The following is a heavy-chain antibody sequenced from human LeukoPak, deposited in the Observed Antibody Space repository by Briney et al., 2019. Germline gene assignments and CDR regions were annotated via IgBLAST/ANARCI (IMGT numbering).Heavy chain of an antibody. D-gene: IGHD1-26*01. Sequence: PGGSLRLSCAASGFTFSSYAMSWVRRAPGKGGGWVSGINGSGGSTYYADSVKGRFTISRDNSKNTLYLQMNSLRAEDTAVYYCAKWSSGSPGDYWGQGTLVTVSS. J-gene: IGHJ4*02. CDR3: AKWSSGSPGDY. V-gene: IGHV3-23*01. CDR2: INGSGGST. CDR1: GFTFSSYA.